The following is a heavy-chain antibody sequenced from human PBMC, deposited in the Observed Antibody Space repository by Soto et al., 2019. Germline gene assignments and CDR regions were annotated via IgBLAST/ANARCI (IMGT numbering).Heavy chain of an antibody. D-gene: IGHD1-1*01. J-gene: IGHJ5*02. CDR2: ISGSGANT. V-gene: IGHV3-23*01. CDR1: GFTLSGYA. CDR3: AKDRSSAGTTVRFDP. Sequence: GGSLRLSCAASGFTLSGYAMSWVRQAPGKGLEWVSSISGSGANTYYADSVKGRFTISRDNSKNTLYLQMNSLRVEDTAIYYCAKDRSSAGTTVRFDPWGQGTLVTVSS.